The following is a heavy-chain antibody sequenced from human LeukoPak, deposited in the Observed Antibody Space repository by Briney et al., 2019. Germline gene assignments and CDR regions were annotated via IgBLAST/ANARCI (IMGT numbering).Heavy chain of an antibody. CDR2: MSSSSSTI. J-gene: IGHJ4*02. D-gene: IGHD4-17*01. Sequence: GGFLRLSCAASGFTFSSYSMNWVRQAPGKGLEWVSYMSSSSSTIYYADSVKGRFTISRDNAKNSLYLQMNSLRAEDTAVYYCARNAAVTSYYYFDYWGQGSLVTVSS. CDR1: GFTFSSYS. V-gene: IGHV3-48*01. CDR3: ARNAAVTSYYYFDY.